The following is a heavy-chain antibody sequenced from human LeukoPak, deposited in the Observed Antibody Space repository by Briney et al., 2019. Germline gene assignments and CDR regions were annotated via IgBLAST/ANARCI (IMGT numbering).Heavy chain of an antibody. J-gene: IGHJ4*02. CDR1: GGSISSYY. D-gene: IGHD2-15*01. V-gene: IGHV4-59*01. Sequence: PSETLSLTCTVSGGSISSYYWSWIRQPPGKGLEWIGYIYYSGSTNYNPSLKSRVTISVDTSKNQFSLKLSSVTAADTAVYYFARDWGPSGWYGGFDYWGQGTLVTVSS. CDR2: IYYSGST. CDR3: ARDWGPSGWYGGFDY.